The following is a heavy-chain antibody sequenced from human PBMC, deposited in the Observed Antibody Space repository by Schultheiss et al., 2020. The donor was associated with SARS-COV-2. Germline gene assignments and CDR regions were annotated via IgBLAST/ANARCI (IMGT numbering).Heavy chain of an antibody. J-gene: IGHJ4*02. CDR3: ARDRDWGFGPPHGY. D-gene: IGHD7-27*01. CDR1: GFTFSSYG. CDR2: IWYDGSNK. Sequence: GGSLRLSCAASGFTFSSYGMHWVRQASGKGLEWVAVIWYDGSNKYYADSVKGRFTISRDNSKNTLYLQMNSLRAEDTAVYYCARDRDWGFGPPHGYWGQGTLVTVSS. V-gene: IGHV3-33*01.